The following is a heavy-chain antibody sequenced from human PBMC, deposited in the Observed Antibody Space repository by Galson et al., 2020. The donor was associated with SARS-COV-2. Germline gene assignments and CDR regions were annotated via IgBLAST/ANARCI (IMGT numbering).Heavy chain of an antibody. V-gene: IGHV5-51*01. CDR1: GYSFTSYW. J-gene: IGHJ5*02. Sequence: GESLKISCKGSGYSFTSYWIGWVRQMPGKGLEWMGIIYPGDSDTRYSPSFQGQVTISADKSISTAYLQWSSLKASDTAMYYCARRPYSSGWYSWGGDWFDPWGQGTLVTVSS. CDR2: IYPGDSDT. CDR3: ARRPYSSGWYSWGGDWFDP. D-gene: IGHD6-19*01.